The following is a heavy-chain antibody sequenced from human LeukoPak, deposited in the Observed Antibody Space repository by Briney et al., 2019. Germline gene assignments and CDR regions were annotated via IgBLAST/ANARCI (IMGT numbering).Heavy chain of an antibody. D-gene: IGHD3-22*01. CDR3: ARAAYDNNGYLTL. J-gene: IGHJ4*02. Sequence: GGSLRLSCAASGFTFSSYWMSWVRQAPGKGLEWVANIKQDGSEKYYVDSVKGRFTISRDSPKNTLYLQMNSLRAEDTAVYYCARAAYDNNGYLTLWGQGTLVTVSS. CDR2: IKQDGSEK. V-gene: IGHV3-7*01. CDR1: GFTFSSYW.